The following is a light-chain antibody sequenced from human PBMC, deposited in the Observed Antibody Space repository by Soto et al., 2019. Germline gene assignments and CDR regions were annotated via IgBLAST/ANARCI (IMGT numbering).Light chain of an antibody. V-gene: IGKV3-20*01. Sequence: TQSPSTLSGSVGDRVTITCRASQSVRNNYLAWYQQKPGQAPRLLIYGASSRATGIPDRFSGSVSGTDFTLTISRLEPEDFAVYYCHQYTGSPHSFGGGTKVEI. J-gene: IGKJ4*01. CDR3: HQYTGSPHS. CDR2: GAS. CDR1: QSVRNNY.